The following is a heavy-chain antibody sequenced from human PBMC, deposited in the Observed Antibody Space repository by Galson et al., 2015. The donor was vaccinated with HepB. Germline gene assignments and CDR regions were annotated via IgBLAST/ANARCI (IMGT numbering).Heavy chain of an antibody. CDR2: ISYDGSNK. CDR1: GFTFSSYA. J-gene: IGHJ6*02. CDR3: ARGTHHLSSGRGYYYYYGMDV. Sequence: SLRLSCAASGFTFSSYAMHWVRQAPGKGLEWVAVISYDGSNKYYADSVKGRFTISRDNSKNTLYLQMNSLRAEDTAVYYCARGTHHLSSGRGYYYYYGMDVWGQGTTVTVSS. D-gene: IGHD1-14*01. V-gene: IGHV3-30-3*01.